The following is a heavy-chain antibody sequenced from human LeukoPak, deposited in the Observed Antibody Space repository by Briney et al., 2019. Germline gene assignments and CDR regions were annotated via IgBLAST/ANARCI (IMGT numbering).Heavy chain of an antibody. CDR2: IIPISGAA. D-gene: IGHD6-13*01. Sequence: SVKVSCKAVGDTFSIYGISWVRQAPGQGLEWMGGIIPISGAAEYAQKFQGRVTITADEPTTTAYMELTSLTSDDTAVYYCARGPYSNIYYYYYGMDVWGQGTTVTVSS. V-gene: IGHV1-69*01. CDR1: GDTFSIYG. J-gene: IGHJ6*02. CDR3: ARGPYSNIYYYYYGMDV.